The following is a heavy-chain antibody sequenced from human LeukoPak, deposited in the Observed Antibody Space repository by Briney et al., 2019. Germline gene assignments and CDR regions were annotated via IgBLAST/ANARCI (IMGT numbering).Heavy chain of an antibody. V-gene: IGHV3-53*01. CDR2: IYSGGST. J-gene: IGHJ6*03. CDR3: ARTDSGYDLYYYYYMDV. CDR1: GFPVSSNY. D-gene: IGHD5-12*01. Sequence: PGGSLSLSCAASGFPVSSNYMSWVRQAPGKGLEGVSVIYSGGSTYYADSVKGRFTISRDNSKNTLYLQMNSLRAEDTAVYYCARTDSGYDLYYYYYMDVWGKGTTVTVSS.